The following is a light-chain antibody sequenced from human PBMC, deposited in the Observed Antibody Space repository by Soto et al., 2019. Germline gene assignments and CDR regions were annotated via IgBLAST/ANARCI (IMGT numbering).Light chain of an antibody. CDR3: SSYAGTHIV. CDR2: DVS. CDR1: SSDVGGYNS. J-gene: IGLJ1*01. V-gene: IGLV2-8*01. Sequence: QSALTQPPSASGSPGQSGTVSCTGTSSDVGGYNSVSWYQQHPDKAPKLMIYDVSQRPSGVPDRFSGSKSGNTASLTVSGLQAEDEAAYYCSSYAGTHIVFGTGTKLTVL.